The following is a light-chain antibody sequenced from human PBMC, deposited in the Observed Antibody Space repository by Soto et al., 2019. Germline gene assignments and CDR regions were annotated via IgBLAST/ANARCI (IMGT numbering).Light chain of an antibody. J-gene: IGKJ1*01. CDR3: QQSYSTPRT. V-gene: IGKV1-39*01. CDR1: QRISSY. CDR2: AAS. Sequence: DIQMTQSPSSLSASVGDRFTITFRSSQRISSYLTWYQQKPGKAPKLLIYAASSLESGVPSRFSGSGSGTDFTPTISSLQPEDFATYYCQQSYSTPRTFGQGTKVDIK.